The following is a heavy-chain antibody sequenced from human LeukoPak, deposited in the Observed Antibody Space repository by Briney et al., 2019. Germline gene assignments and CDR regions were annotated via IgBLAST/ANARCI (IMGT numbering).Heavy chain of an antibody. J-gene: IGHJ4*02. D-gene: IGHD3-9*01. V-gene: IGHV4-4*07. CDR3: ARSYYDILTGYNGKYYFDY. Sequence: SETLSLTCTVSGGSISSYYWSWIRQPAGKGLEWIGRIYTSGSTNYNPSLKSRVTMSVDTSKNQFSLKLSSVTAADTAVYYCARSYYDILTGYNGKYYFDYWGQGTLVTVSS. CDR1: GGSISSYY. CDR2: IYTSGST.